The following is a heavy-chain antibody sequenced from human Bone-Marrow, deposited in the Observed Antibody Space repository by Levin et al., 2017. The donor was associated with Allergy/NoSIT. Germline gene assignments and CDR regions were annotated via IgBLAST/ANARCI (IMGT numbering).Heavy chain of an antibody. J-gene: IGHJ4*02. CDR2: ISWNSYIR. CDR1: GFTFDNYA. CDR3: TTLGSSRKFDY. V-gene: IGHV3-9*01. Sequence: GGSLRLSCLGSGFTFDNYAMYWVRQSPGKGLEWVAGISWNSYIRDYVDSVRGRFIISRDNDEHSLYLQMNRLRPEDTAIYYCTTLGSSRKFDYWGRGALVTVSS. D-gene: IGHD3-10*01.